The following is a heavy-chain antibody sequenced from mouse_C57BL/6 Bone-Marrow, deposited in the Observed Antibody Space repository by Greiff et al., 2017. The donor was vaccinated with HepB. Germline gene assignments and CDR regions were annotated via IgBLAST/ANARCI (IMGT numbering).Heavy chain of an antibody. CDR2: IYPGDGDT. CDR1: GYAFSSYW. V-gene: IGHV1-80*01. D-gene: IGHD1-1*01. Sequence: VKLMESGAELVKPGASVKISCKASGYAFSSYWMNWVKQRPGKGLEWIGQIYPGDGDTNYNGKFKGKATLTADKSSSTAYMQLSSLTSEDSAVSFCARSYYYGSSNWYFDVWGTGTTVTVSS. J-gene: IGHJ1*03. CDR3: ARSYYYGSSNWYFDV.